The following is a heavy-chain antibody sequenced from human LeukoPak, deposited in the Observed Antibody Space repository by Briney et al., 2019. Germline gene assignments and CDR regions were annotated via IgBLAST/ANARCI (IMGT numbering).Heavy chain of an antibody. V-gene: IGHV1-2*02. CDR1: GYTFTGYY. J-gene: IGHJ4*02. CDR3: ARDSEDTTMGPGY. CDR2: INPNSGGT. Sequence: GASVKVSCTASGYTFTGYYMHWVRQAPGQGLEWMGWINPNSGGTNYAQKFQGRVTMTRDTSISTAYMELSRLRSDDTAVYYCARDSEDTTMGPGYWGQGTLVTVSS. D-gene: IGHD5-18*01.